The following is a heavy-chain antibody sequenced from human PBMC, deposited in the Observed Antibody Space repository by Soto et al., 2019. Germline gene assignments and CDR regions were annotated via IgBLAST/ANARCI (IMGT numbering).Heavy chain of an antibody. V-gene: IGHV2-5*02. CDR3: AHRLGIAVAAHFDY. J-gene: IGHJ4*02. Sequence: QITLKESGPTLVKPTQTLTLTCTFSGFSLSTSGVGVGWIRQPPGKALEWLALIYWDDGKHYSPSLKSRLTITKITXXNQVVLTMTNMDPVDTATYYCAHRLGIAVAAHFDYWGQGTLVTVSS. CDR2: IYWDDGK. D-gene: IGHD6-19*01. CDR1: GFSLSTSGVG.